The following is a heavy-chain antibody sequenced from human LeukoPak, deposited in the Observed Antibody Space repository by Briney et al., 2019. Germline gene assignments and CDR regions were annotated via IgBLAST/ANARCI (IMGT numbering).Heavy chain of an antibody. D-gene: IGHD2-15*01. Sequence: SVKVSCKASGYTFPSYFMHWVRQAPGQGLEWMGGIIPIFGTANYAQKFQGRVTITADESTSTAYMELSSLRSEDTAVYYCARPLLRYCSGGSCSLGWFDPWGQGTLVTVSS. CDR2: IIPIFGTA. CDR1: GYTFPSYF. J-gene: IGHJ5*02. CDR3: ARPLLRYCSGGSCSLGWFDP. V-gene: IGHV1-69*13.